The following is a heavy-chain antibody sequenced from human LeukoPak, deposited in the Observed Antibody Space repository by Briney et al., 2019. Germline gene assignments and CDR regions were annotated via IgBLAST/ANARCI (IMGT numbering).Heavy chain of an antibody. CDR3: AREQSPYAMDV. J-gene: IGHJ6*02. D-gene: IGHD5-24*01. CDR1: GCIFTYYY. CDR2: INPSGGST. V-gene: IGHV1-46*01. Sequence: GASVKISCKASGCIFTYYYMHWVRQAPGQGLQWMGIINPSGGSTSYTQRFQGRVTMTRDTSTSTVYMELSSLRSEDTAVYYCAREQSPYAMDVWGQGTTVTVSS.